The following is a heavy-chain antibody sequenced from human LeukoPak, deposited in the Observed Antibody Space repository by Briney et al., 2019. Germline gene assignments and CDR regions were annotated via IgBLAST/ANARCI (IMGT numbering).Heavy chain of an antibody. Sequence: GASVKVSCKASGYTFTSYYMHWVRQAPGQGLEWMGIINPSGGSTSYAQKFQGRVTMTEDTSIDTAYMELSSLRSEDTALYYCTSLLADLQGYYFDYWGQGTLVTVSS. V-gene: IGHV1-46*01. D-gene: IGHD6-19*01. CDR1: GYTFTSYY. J-gene: IGHJ4*02. CDR3: TSLLADLQGYYFDY. CDR2: INPSGGST.